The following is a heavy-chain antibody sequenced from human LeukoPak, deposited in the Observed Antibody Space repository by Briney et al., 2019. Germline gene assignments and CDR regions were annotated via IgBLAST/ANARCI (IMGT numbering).Heavy chain of an antibody. D-gene: IGHD5-18*01. V-gene: IGHV3-49*03. CDR1: GFTFGDYA. CDR3: TRVGGSWIQLWDQITYYFDY. Sequence: QAGGSLRLSCTASGFTFGDYAMSWFRQAPGKGLEWVGFIRSKAYGGTTEYAASVKGRFTISRDDSKSIAYLQMNSLKTEDTAVYYCTRVGGSWIQLWDQITYYFDYWGQGTLVTVSS. J-gene: IGHJ4*02. CDR2: IRSKAYGGTT.